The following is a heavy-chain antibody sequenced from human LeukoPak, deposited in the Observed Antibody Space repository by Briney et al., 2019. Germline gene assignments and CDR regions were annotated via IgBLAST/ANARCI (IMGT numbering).Heavy chain of an antibody. D-gene: IGHD3-10*01. V-gene: IGHV4-34*01. CDR1: GGSINGYY. CDR2: INHSGST. CDR3: ARGRGLWFGEHLPPDY. J-gene: IGHJ4*02. Sequence: SETLSLTCTVSGGSINGYYWSWIRQPPGKGLEWIGEINHSGSTNYNPSLKSRVTISVDTSKNQFSLKLSSVTAADTAVYYCARGRGLWFGEHLPPDYWGQGTLVTVSS.